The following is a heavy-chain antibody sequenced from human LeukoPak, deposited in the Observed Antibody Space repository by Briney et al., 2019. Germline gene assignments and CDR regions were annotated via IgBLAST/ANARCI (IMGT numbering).Heavy chain of an antibody. J-gene: IGHJ4*02. Sequence: SETLSLTCTVSGGSISTYYWSWIRQPPGKGLEWIGYIYYSGSTNYNPSLKSRVTISVDTSKNQFSLKLSSVTAADTAVYYCARRLSSSSIDYWGQGTLLTVSS. CDR3: ARRLSSSSIDY. CDR2: IYYSGST. D-gene: IGHD6-13*01. CDR1: GGSISTYY. V-gene: IGHV4-59*08.